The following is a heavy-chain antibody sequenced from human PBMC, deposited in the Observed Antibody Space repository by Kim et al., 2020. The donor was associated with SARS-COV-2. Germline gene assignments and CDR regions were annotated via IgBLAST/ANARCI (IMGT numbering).Heavy chain of an antibody. V-gene: IGHV4-31*03. CDR3: ARVHSGSYLH. D-gene: IGHD3-10*01. J-gene: IGHJ4*02. CDR2: IYYSGST. CDR1: GGSISSGGYY. Sequence: SETLSLTCTVSGGSISSGGYYWSLIRQHPGKGLEWIGYIYYSGSTYYNPSLKSRVTISVDTSKNQFSLKLSSVTAADTAVYYCARVHSGSYLHWGQGTLVTVSP.